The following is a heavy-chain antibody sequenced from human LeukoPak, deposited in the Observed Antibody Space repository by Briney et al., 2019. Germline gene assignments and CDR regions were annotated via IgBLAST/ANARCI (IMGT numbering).Heavy chain of an antibody. CDR3: AKPTYYYYDSSGY. J-gene: IGHJ4*02. V-gene: IGHV3-23*01. Sequence: GGSLRLACAASRFTFSSYAMSWVRQAPGKGLEWVSAISGSGGSTYYADSVKGRFTISRDNSKNTLYLQMNSLRAEDTAVYYCAKPTYYYYDSSGYWGQGTLVTVSS. CDR2: ISGSGGST. CDR1: RFTFSSYA. D-gene: IGHD3-22*01.